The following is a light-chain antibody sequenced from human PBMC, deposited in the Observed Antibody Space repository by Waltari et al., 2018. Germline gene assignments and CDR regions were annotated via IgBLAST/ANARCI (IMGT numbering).Light chain of an antibody. J-gene: IGKJ2*03. CDR1: QSVLYNSNNKNY. Sequence: DIVMTQSPDSLALSLGERATINCKSSQSVLYNSNNKNYLAWYRQKPGQTPKLLIYWASTRESGVPDRFSGSGSGTDVTLTITSLQAEDVAVYYCQQYYTTPYSFGQGTKLEIK. V-gene: IGKV4-1*01. CDR3: QQYYTTPYS. CDR2: WAS.